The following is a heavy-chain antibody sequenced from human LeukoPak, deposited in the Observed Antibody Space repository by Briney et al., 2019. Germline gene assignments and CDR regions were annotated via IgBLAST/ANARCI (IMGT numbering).Heavy chain of an antibody. V-gene: IGHV3-11*01. D-gene: IGHD2-15*01. CDR3: ARDWAGGSCYFDY. J-gene: IGHJ4*02. Sequence: GGSLRLSCAASGFTFSDYYMSWIRQAPGEGLEWVSYISSSGSTIYYADSVKGRFTISRDNAKNSLYLQMNSLRAEDTAVYYCARDWAGGSCYFDYWGQGTLVTVSS. CDR1: GFTFSDYY. CDR2: ISSSGSTI.